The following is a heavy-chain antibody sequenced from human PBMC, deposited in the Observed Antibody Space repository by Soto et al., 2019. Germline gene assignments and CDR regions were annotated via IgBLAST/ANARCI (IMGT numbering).Heavy chain of an antibody. CDR2: ISYDGSKK. J-gene: IGHJ6*02. D-gene: IGHD4-17*01. Sequence: PGESLRLSCAASGFTFSSYGMHWVRQAPGKGLEWVAVISYDGSKKYYADSVKGRFTISRDNSKKTLDLQIHSLRAEDTAVYYCPKEFDYGNFVGGMDVWGQWTTVTVSS. CDR1: GFTFSSYG. CDR3: PKEFDYGNFVGGMDV. V-gene: IGHV3-30*18.